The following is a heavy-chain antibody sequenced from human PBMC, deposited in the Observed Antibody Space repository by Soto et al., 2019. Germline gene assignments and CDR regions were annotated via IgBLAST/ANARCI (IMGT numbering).Heavy chain of an antibody. CDR1: GGTFSSYA. V-gene: IGHV1-69*13. J-gene: IGHJ4*02. CDR3: AIGKSVCTNGVCCFGLDF. CDR2: IIPIFGTA. D-gene: IGHD2-8*01. Sequence: GASVKVSCKASGGTFSSYAISWVRQAPGQGLEWMGGIIPIFGTANYAQKFQGRVTITADESTSTAYMELSSLRSEDTAVYYCAIGKSVCTNGVCCFGLDFWAQGTLVTVSS.